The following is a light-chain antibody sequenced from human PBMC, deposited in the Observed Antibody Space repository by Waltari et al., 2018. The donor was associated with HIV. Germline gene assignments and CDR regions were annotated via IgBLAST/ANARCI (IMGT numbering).Light chain of an antibody. CDR2: GAS. J-gene: IGKJ1*01. V-gene: IGKV3-20*01. CDR3: QQYGTSPRT. Sequence: EIVLTQSPGTLSLSPGERVTLSCRASQSVNSNYLAWYQQKPGQAPRLLIYGASSRATGIPNRFSGSGSGTDFTLTVSRLEPEDSAVYYCQQYGTSPRTFGRGTKVEI. CDR1: QSVNSNY.